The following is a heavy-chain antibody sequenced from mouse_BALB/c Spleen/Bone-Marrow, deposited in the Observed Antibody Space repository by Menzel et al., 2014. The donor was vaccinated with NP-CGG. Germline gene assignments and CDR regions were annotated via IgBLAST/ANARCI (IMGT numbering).Heavy chain of an antibody. D-gene: IGHD1-1*01. CDR2: ISYSGST. J-gene: IGHJ4*01. V-gene: IGHV3-8*02. CDR1: GDSITSGY. Sequence: ESGPSLVKPSQTLSLTCSVTGDSITSGYWNWIRKFPGNKLEYMGYISYSGSTYYNPSLKSRISITRDTSKNXYYLQLNSVTTEDTATYYCARGGGSSYNYAMDYWGQGTSVAVSS. CDR3: ARGGGSSYNYAMDY.